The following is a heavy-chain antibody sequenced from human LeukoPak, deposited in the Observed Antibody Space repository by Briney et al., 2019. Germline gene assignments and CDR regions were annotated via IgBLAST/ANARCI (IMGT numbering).Heavy chain of an antibody. J-gene: IGHJ3*02. CDR2: ISWNSGSI. CDR3: AKDSRPNYSSGWYEHDAFDI. Sequence: GGSLRLSCAASGFTFDDYAMHWVRQAPGKGLEWVSGISWNSGSIGYADSVKGRFTISRDNAKNSLYLQMNSLRAEDMALYYCAKDSRPNYSSGWYEHDAFDIWGQGTMVTVSS. D-gene: IGHD6-19*01. V-gene: IGHV3-9*03. CDR1: GFTFDDYA.